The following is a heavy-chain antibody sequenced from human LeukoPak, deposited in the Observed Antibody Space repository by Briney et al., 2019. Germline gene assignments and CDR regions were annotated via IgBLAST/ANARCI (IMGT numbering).Heavy chain of an antibody. CDR3: ARSRGLEYYNWFDP. J-gene: IGHJ5*02. Sequence: ASVKVSCKASGYTFTGYYMHWVRQAPGQGLEWMGWINPNSGGTNYAQKFQGRVTMTRDTSISTAYMELSRLRSDDTAVYYCARSRGLEYYNWFDPWGQGTLVTVSS. D-gene: IGHD2/OR15-2a*01. CDR1: GYTFTGYY. CDR2: INPNSGGT. V-gene: IGHV1-2*02.